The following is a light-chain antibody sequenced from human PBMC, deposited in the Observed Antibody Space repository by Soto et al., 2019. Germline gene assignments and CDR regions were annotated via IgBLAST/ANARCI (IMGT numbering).Light chain of an antibody. V-gene: IGLV2-23*02. CDR1: SSDVGSFNL. CDR3: CSYAGSSTYV. CDR2: AVN. J-gene: IGLJ1*01. Sequence: QSVLTQPASVSGSPGQSITISCTGTSSDVGSFNLVSWYQQHPGKAPELMIYAVNKRPSGVSNRFSGSKSGNTASLTISGLQAEDEADYYCCSYAGSSTYVFGTGTKLTVL.